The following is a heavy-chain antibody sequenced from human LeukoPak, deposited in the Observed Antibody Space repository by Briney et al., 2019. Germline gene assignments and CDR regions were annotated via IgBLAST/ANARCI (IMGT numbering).Heavy chain of an antibody. Sequence: SEPLSLTCTVSGDSISSYYWSWIRQPPGKGLEWIGYSYHTGSTNYNPSLKSRVTISVDTSKNQFSLKLSSVTAGDTAVYYCATGYSSTWYYFDYWGQGTLVTVSS. J-gene: IGHJ4*02. CDR2: SYHTGST. D-gene: IGHD6-13*01. CDR1: GDSISSYY. CDR3: ATGYSSTWYYFDY. V-gene: IGHV4-59*01.